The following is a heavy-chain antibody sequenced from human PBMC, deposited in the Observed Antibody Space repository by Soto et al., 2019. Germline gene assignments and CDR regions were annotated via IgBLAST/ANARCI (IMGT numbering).Heavy chain of an antibody. CDR2: IFNSGTT. V-gene: IGHV4-31*02. CDR1: GTSSVTPYP. Sequence: SATLSLTRSFYGTSSVTPYPCTCIRQPPGKGLEWMGYIFNSGTTFYNPSLTSRLSISMDTSGNHFSLELRSVTAADTAVYYCALALGPTTGLDYWGQGTLVTVS. J-gene: IGHJ4*02. D-gene: IGHD1-26*01. CDR3: ALALGPTTGLDY.